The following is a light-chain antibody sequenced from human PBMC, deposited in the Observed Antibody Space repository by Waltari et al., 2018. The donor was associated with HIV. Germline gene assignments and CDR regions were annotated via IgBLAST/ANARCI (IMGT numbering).Light chain of an antibody. V-gene: IGLV1-51*01. J-gene: IGLJ3*02. CDR2: DSN. CDR1: SSNIGNNY. CDR3: VTWDFSLSAVV. Sequence: QSVLTQPPSVSAAPGQKVFISCSGSSSNIGNNYVSWYQQLPGTAPKLLMYDSNKRPSVIPDRVSGSKSGTAATLAITGLQTGDEADYYCVTWDFSLSAVVFGGGTKLTVL.